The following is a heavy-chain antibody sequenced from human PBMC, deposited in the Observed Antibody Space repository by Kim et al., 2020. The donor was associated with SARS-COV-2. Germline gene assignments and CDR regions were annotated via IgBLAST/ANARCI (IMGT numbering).Heavy chain of an antibody. CDR3: ATNPLQWLVWDDTRREYGMDV. V-gene: IGHV4-4*02. D-gene: IGHD6-19*01. J-gene: IGHJ6*02. Sequence: SETLSLTCAVSGGSISSSNWWSWVRQPPGKGLEWIGEIYHSGSTNYNPSLKSRVTISVDKSKNQFSLKLSSVTAADTAVYYCATNPLQWLVWDDTRREYGMDVWGQGTTVTVSS. CDR1: GGSISSSNW. CDR2: IYHSGST.